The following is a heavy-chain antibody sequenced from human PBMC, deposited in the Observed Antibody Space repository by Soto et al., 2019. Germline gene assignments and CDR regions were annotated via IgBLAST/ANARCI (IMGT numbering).Heavy chain of an antibody. D-gene: IGHD3-22*01. V-gene: IGHV3-48*02. J-gene: IGHJ6*02. CDR2: ISSSSSTI. Sequence: GGSLRLSCAASGFTFSSYSMNWVRQAPGKGLEWVSYISSSSSTIYYADSVKGRFTISRDNAKNSLYPQMNSLRDEDTAVYYCARDSYYYDSSRSMDVWGQGTTVTVSS. CDR3: ARDSYYYDSSRSMDV. CDR1: GFTFSSYS.